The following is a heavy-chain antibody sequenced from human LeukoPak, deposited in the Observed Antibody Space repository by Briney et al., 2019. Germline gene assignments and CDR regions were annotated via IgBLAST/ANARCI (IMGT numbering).Heavy chain of an antibody. CDR3: AKDPDYDFWSGTLDY. V-gene: IGHV3-30*02. Sequence: PGGSLRLSWAASGFTFSSYGMHWVRQAPGKGLEWVAFIRYDGSNKYYADSVKGRFTISRDNSKNTLYLQMNSLRAEDTAVYYCAKDPDYDFWSGTLDYWGQGTLVTVSS. CDR2: IRYDGSNK. D-gene: IGHD3-3*01. CDR1: GFTFSSYG. J-gene: IGHJ4*02.